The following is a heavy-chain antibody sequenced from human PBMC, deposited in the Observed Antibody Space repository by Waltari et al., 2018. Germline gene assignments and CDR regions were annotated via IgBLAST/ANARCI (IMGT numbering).Heavy chain of an antibody. J-gene: IGHJ4*02. CDR1: GGSITSSTYS. V-gene: IGHV4-39*01. CDR2: IYYRGST. D-gene: IGHD1-26*01. CDR3: ARLDSRSGSYYFDY. Sequence: QLQLQESGPGLVKPSETLSLTCTVPGGSITSSTYSWGWIRQPPGKGLEWMGNIYYRGSTYYNTCLKSRVTIYIDTSKNQFSLKLSSVTAADTAVYFCARLDSRSGSYYFDYWGQGTLVTVSS.